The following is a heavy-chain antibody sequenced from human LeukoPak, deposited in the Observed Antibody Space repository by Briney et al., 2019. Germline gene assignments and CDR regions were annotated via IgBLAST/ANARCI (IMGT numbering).Heavy chain of an antibody. V-gene: IGHV4-59*12. CDR2: IYYSGST. CDR3: ARGYGYCSSTSCYAYNWFDP. J-gene: IGHJ5*02. CDR1: GGSISSYY. Sequence: PSETLSLTCTVSGGSISSYYWSWIRQPPGKGLEWIGYIYYSGSTNYNPSLKSRVTISVDTSKNQFSLKLSSVTAADTAVYYCARGYGYCSSTSCYAYNWFDPWGQGALVTVSS. D-gene: IGHD2-2*01.